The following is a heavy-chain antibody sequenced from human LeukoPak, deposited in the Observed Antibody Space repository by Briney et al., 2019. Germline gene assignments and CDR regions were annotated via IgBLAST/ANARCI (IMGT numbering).Heavy chain of an antibody. D-gene: IGHD6-19*01. J-gene: IGHJ4*02. V-gene: IGHV3-7*01. CDR2: IKQDGSEK. CDR1: GFTFSSYW. CDR3: ARAGQIGYSSGWYVDY. Sequence: GVLRLSCAASGFTFSSYWMSWVRQAPGKGLEWVANIKQDGSEKYYVDSVKGRFTISRDNAKNSLYLQMNSLRAEDTAVYYCARAGQIGYSSGWYVDYWGQGTLVTVSS.